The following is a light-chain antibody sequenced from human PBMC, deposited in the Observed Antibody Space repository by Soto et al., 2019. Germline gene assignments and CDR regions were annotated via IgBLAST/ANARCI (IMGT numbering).Light chain of an antibody. CDR1: TSNIEKFY. Sequence: QSVLTQPPSASGTPGQRVTISCSGSTSNIEKFYVYWYQQVPGTAPKLLIYRNNQRPSGVPDRVAGSKSGTSASLAISGLRSEDEAEYYCAAWDDSLRGVIFGGGTQLPS. V-gene: IGLV1-47*01. J-gene: IGLJ2*01. CDR3: AAWDDSLRGVI. CDR2: RNN.